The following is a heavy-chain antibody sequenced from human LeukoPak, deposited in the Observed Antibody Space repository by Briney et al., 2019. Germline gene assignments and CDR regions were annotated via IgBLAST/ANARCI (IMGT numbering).Heavy chain of an antibody. V-gene: IGHV3-23*01. CDR3: ANAYSSGFDY. J-gene: IGHJ4*02. CDR2: ISGSGGST. Sequence: GGSLRLSCAASGFTFSSYDMHWVRQATGKGLEWVSAISGSGGSTYYADSVKGRFTISRDNSKNTLYLQMNSLRAEDTAVYYCANAYSSGFDYWGQGTLVTVSS. D-gene: IGHD6-19*01. CDR1: GFTFSSYD.